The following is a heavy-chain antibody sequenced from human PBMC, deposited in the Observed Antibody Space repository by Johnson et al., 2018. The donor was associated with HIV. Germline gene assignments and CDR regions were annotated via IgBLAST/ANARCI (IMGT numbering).Heavy chain of an antibody. CDR3: ARGPSAYCCGDCPGGAFDI. V-gene: IGHV3-30*03. CDR1: GFTFSSYG. D-gene: IGHD2-21*02. J-gene: IGHJ3*02. Sequence: QVQLVESGGGVVQPGRSLRLSCAASGFTFSSYGMHWVRQAPGTGLEWVAVLSYDGSNKYYADSVKGRFTISRDNSKNSLYLQMNSLRAEETAVYYCARGPSAYCCGDCPGGAFDIWGQGTMVTVSS. CDR2: LSYDGSNK.